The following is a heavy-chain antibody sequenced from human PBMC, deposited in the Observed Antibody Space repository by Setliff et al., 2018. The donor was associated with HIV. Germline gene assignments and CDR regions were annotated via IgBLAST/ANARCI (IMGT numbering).Heavy chain of an antibody. D-gene: IGHD3-10*01. V-gene: IGHV1-69*10. CDR1: GGTSNTYA. CDR3: AGPRGDEAFDI. J-gene: IGHJ3*02. Sequence: ASVKVSCRASGGTSNTYAINWVRQAPGQGLEWMGQVITILGITSYAQKFQGRVTITADESTNTMYMELSSLRSDDTAVYYCAGPRGDEAFDIWGQGTMVTVSS. CDR2: VITILGIT.